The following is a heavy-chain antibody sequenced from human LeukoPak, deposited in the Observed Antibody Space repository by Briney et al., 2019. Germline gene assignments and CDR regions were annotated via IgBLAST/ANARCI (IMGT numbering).Heavy chain of an antibody. CDR2: ISYDGSNK. J-gene: IGHJ4*02. CDR1: GFTFSSYG. D-gene: IGHD1-7*01. V-gene: IGHV3-30*18. Sequence: PGGSLRLSCAASGFTFSSYGMHWVRQAPGKGLEWVAVISYDGSNKYYADSVKGRFTISRDNSKNTLYLQMNSLRAEDTAVYYCAKAAELELLGYWGQGTLVTVSS. CDR3: AKAAELELLGY.